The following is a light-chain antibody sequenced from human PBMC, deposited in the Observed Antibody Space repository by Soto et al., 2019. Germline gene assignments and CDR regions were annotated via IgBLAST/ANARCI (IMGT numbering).Light chain of an antibody. Sequence: QSALTQPPSASGSPGQSVTISCTGTSSDVGGYDYVSWYQQHPGKAPKLMIYEVTIRPSGVSDRFSGSKSGNTASLTVSGLQAEDEPDHYCSSYTGGNPSYVFGTGTKVTVL. J-gene: IGLJ1*01. CDR3: SSYTGGNPSYV. CDR1: SSDVGGYDY. V-gene: IGLV2-8*01. CDR2: EVT.